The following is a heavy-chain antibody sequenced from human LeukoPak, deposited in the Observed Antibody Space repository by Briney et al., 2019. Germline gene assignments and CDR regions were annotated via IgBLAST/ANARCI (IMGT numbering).Heavy chain of an antibody. Sequence: GGSLRLSCAVSGFTFRDAALTWVRQAPGKGLEWVSLISSSGNNAYYADSVKGRFTISRDNSKNTLSLQMNSLRVEDTAIYYCAKDIQLSTWGLGTMVTVSS. CDR1: GFTFRDAA. CDR3: AKDIQLST. D-gene: IGHD5-24*01. J-gene: IGHJ3*01. CDR2: ISSSGNNA. V-gene: IGHV3-23*01.